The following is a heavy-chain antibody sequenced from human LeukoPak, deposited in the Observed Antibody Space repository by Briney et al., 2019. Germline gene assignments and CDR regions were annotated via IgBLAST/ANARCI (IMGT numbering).Heavy chain of an antibody. V-gene: IGHV4-4*07. J-gene: IGHJ5*01. CDR1: GGSISSYY. Sequence: SETLSLTCTVSGGSISSYYWSWIRQPAGKGLEWIGRIYTSGNTNYNPSLRSRVTMSVDTSKNQFSLKLTSVTAADTAVYYCARGWYGAQENWSDPWGKELWSPSPQ. D-gene: IGHD2-15*01. CDR2: IYTSGNT. CDR3: ARGWYGAQENWSDP.